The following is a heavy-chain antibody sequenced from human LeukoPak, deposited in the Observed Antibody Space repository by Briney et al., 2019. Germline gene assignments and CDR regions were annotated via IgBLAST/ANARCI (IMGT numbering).Heavy chain of an antibody. D-gene: IGHD1-26*01. V-gene: IGHV3-21*06. CDR1: GSTFSTYN. CDR3: ARDPYSGNYGNYYYYYMDV. Sequence: PGGSLRLSCAASGSTFSTYNMNWVRHAPGKGLEWISSITSSSSYIYYADSVKGRFTISRDNAKNSLFLQMNNLSPDDTAVYFCARDPYSGNYGNYYYYYMDVWGKGTTVTISS. CDR2: ITSSSSYI. J-gene: IGHJ6*03.